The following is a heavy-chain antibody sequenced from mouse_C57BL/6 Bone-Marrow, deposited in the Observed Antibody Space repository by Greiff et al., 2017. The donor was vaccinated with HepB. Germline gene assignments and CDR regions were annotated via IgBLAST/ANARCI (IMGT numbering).Heavy chain of an antibody. D-gene: IGHD2-10*01. Sequence: VQLQQSGAELVKPGASVKLSCTASGFNIKDYYMPWVKQRTEQGLEWIGRIDPEDGETKYAPKVQGKATLTADTSSNTAYLQLGSLTSEDTAVYYCASEGSYYGNCSFAYWGQGTLVTVSA. CDR2: IDPEDGET. V-gene: IGHV14-2*01. CDR3: ASEGSYYGNCSFAY. CDR1: GFNIKDYY. J-gene: IGHJ3*01.